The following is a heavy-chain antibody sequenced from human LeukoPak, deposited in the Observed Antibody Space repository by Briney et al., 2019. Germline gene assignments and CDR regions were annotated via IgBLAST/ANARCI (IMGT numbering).Heavy chain of an antibody. Sequence: GGSLRVSCSASGFTFRTYGMHWVRQSPGKGLEWVAFIRFDGSDQYYADSVKGRFTISGDNSNNTLSLQMNTLRGDDTAVYFCAKGYGESHFDSWGQGTLVTVSS. CDR2: IRFDGSDQ. J-gene: IGHJ4*02. D-gene: IGHD5-18*01. CDR1: GFTFRTYG. CDR3: AKGYGESHFDS. V-gene: IGHV3-30*02.